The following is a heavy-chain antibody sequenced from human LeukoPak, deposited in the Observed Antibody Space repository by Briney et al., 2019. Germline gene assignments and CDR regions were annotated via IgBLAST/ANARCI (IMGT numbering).Heavy chain of an antibody. CDR1: GFSFPNYG. CDR2: IAAYDGDT. Sequence: GASVKVSCKASGFSFPNYGISSVRQAPGQGLEWIGWIAAYDGDTNYAQKFQDRVTMATDTSTSTASMELWSLRSGDTAVYYCARDYQLPSGPDLFDIWGQGTVVTVSS. V-gene: IGHV1-18*01. D-gene: IGHD1-1*01. J-gene: IGHJ3*02. CDR3: ARDYQLPSGPDLFDI.